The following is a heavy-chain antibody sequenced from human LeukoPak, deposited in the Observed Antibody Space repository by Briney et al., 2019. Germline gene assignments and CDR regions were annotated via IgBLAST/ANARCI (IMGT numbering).Heavy chain of an antibody. CDR2: ISGSGGST. CDR1: GFTFSSYG. Sequence: GGSLRLSCAASGFTFSSYGMSWVRQAPGKGLEWVSAISGSGGSTYYADSVKGRFTISRDNSKNTLYLQMNSLRAEATAVYYCAKTLNDQAMVRGVPFDYWGQGTLVTVSS. V-gene: IGHV3-23*01. CDR3: AKTLNDQAMVRGVPFDY. D-gene: IGHD3-10*01. J-gene: IGHJ4*02.